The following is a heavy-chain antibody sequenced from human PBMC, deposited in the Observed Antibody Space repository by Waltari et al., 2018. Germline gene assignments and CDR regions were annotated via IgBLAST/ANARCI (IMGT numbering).Heavy chain of an antibody. V-gene: IGHV4-38-2*01. CDR3: ARLSYGSGSYARFDP. J-gene: IGHJ5*02. CDR2: IYHSGST. D-gene: IGHD3-10*01. CDR1: GYSISSGYY. Sequence: VQLQESGPGLVKPSETLSLTCAVSGYSISSGYYWGWIRQPPGKGLGWIGSIYHSGSTYYNPSLKSRVTISVDTSKNQFSLKLSSVTAADTAVYYCARLSYGSGSYARFDPWGQGTLVTVSS.